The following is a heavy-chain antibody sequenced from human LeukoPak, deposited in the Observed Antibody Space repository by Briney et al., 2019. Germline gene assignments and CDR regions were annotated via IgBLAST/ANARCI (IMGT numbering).Heavy chain of an antibody. J-gene: IGHJ4*02. V-gene: IGHV1-46*01. CDR3: ARDPRSYYYDSSGSDY. CDR1: GNDFTSYY. CDR2: INPSGGST. D-gene: IGHD3-22*01. Sequence: ASVKVSCKASGNDFTSYYMHWVRQAPGQGLEWMGIINPSGGSTSYAQKFQGRVTMTRDTSTSTVYMELSSLRSEDTAVYYCARDPRSYYYDSSGSDYWGQGTLVTVSS.